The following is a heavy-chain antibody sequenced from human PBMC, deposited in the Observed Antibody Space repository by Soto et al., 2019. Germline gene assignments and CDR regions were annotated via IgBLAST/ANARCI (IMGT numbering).Heavy chain of an antibody. J-gene: IGHJ4*02. CDR2: IYWDDDK. Sequence: ASGPTLVNPTQTLTLTCTFSGFSLNTRGMGVGWIRQPPGKALEWLALIYWDDDKRYSTSLKSRLTITKDTSKNQVVVTMTNMDPVDTATYYCAHYSSTSSFDYWGQGTLVTVSS. D-gene: IGHD6-13*01. V-gene: IGHV2-5*02. CDR3: AHYSSTSSFDY. CDR1: GFSLNTRGMG.